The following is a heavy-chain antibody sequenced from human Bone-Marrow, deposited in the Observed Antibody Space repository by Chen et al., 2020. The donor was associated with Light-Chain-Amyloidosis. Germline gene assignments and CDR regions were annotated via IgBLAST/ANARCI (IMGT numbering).Heavy chain of an antibody. V-gene: IGHV3-23*04. CDR3: AKDRCTSISCSDFDY. CDR1: GFSFSTYP. J-gene: IGHJ4*02. CDR2: ARGGDGPT. Sequence: EVQLVESGGGLVQPGGSLRLSCAASGFSFSTYPGSWVRQAPGKGLEWFSVARGGDGPTYYADSVRGRFTIYRDNSKNTLYLQMNSLRAEDTAVYYCAKDRCTSISCSDFDYWGQGTLVTVSS. D-gene: IGHD2-2*01.